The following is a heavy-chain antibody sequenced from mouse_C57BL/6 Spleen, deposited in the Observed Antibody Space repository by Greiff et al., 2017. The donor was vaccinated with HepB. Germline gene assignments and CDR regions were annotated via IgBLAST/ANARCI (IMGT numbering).Heavy chain of an antibody. Sequence: QVQLQQPGAELVRPGTSVKVSCKASGYAFTNYLIEWVKQRPGQGLEWIGVINPGSGGTNYNEKFKGKGTLTADKSSSTAYMQLSSLTSEDSAVYFCARELGRQGFDYWGQGTTLTVSS. CDR3: ARELGRQGFDY. CDR1: GYAFTNYL. J-gene: IGHJ2*01. D-gene: IGHD4-1*01. CDR2: INPGSGGT. V-gene: IGHV1-54*01.